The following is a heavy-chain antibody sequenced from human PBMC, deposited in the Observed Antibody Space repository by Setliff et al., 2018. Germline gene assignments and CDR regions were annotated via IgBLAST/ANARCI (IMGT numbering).Heavy chain of an antibody. CDR1: GYSISNGFY. J-gene: IGHJ3*01. V-gene: IGHV4-38-2*02. CDR3: ARDPHYDPTYSLPGHAFDF. D-gene: IGHD3-22*01. CDR2: LFDGGSA. Sequence: SETLSLTCAVSGYSISNGFYWGWIRQSPVKGLEWIGSLFDGGSAYYSPSPKSRASISLDASKNQFALKLTSATAADTAVYYCARDPHYDPTYSLPGHAFDFWGQGIMVT.